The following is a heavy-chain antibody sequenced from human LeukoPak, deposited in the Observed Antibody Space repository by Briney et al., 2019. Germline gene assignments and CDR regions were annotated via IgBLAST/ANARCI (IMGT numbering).Heavy chain of an antibody. CDR2: IKQDGSEK. V-gene: IGHV3-7*01. Sequence: GGSLRLSCAASGFTFSSYWMSWVRQAPGKGLEWVANIKQDGSEKYYVDSVKGRFTISRDNAKNSLYLQMNSLRAEDTAVYYCAKDSIVGATYYYYMDVWGKGTTVTISS. CDR1: GFTFSSYW. D-gene: IGHD1-26*01. J-gene: IGHJ6*03. CDR3: AKDSIVGATYYYYMDV.